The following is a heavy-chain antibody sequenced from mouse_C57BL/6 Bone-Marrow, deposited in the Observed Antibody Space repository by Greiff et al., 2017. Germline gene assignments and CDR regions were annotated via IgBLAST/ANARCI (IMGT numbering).Heavy chain of an antibody. V-gene: IGHV1-81*01. CDR1: GYTFTSSG. CDR2: IYPRSGNT. J-gene: IGHJ3*01. CDR3: ARSDRFAY. Sequence: LQESGAELARPGASVKLSCKASGYTFTSSGISWVKQRTGQGLEWIGEIYPRSGNTYYNEKFKGKATLTADKSSSTAYMELRSLTSEDSAVYFCARSDRFAYWGQGTLVTVSA.